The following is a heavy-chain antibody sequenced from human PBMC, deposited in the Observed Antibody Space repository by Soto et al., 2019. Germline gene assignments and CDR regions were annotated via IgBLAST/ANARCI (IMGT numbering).Heavy chain of an antibody. V-gene: IGHV4-39*01. CDR1: GGSISSSSYY. Sequence: QLQLQESGPGLVKPSETLSLTCTVSGGSISSSSYYWGWIRQPPGKGLEWIGSIYYSGSTYYNPSLKSRVTISVDTSKNQFSLKLSSVTAADTAVYYCARARNYYGSDPGEWFDPWGQGTLVTVSS. D-gene: IGHD3-10*01. CDR3: ARARNYYGSDPGEWFDP. CDR2: IYYSGST. J-gene: IGHJ5*02.